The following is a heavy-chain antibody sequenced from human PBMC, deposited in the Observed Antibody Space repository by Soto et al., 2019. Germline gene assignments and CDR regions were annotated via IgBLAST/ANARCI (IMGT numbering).Heavy chain of an antibody. J-gene: IGHJ6*02. CDR3: ARRGHHEYISSWNYHSYGMDV. V-gene: IGHV1-69*13. CDR1: GGTFSSYA. CDR2: IIPIFGTA. D-gene: IGHD6-13*01. Sequence: GASVKVSCKASGGTFSSYAISWVRQAPGQGLEWVGGIIPIFGTANYAQKFQGRVTITADESTSTAYMELSSLRSEDTAVYYCARRGHHEYISSWNYHSYGMDVWGPGTTVTVSS.